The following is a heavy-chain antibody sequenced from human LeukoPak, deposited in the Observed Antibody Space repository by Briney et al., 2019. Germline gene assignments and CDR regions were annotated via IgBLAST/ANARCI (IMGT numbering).Heavy chain of an antibody. V-gene: IGHV3-48*01. CDR1: GFTFSSYA. CDR2: INSGGSAV. D-gene: IGHD1-26*01. CDR3: ARVGSRGDWFDY. Sequence: GRSLRLSCAASGFTFSSYAMLWVRQTPGKGLEWLFYINSGGSAVHSADSVKDRFTFSRDNAKNSLYLQMNSLRVEDTGIYYCARVGSRGDWFDYWGQGTRVTVSS. J-gene: IGHJ5*01.